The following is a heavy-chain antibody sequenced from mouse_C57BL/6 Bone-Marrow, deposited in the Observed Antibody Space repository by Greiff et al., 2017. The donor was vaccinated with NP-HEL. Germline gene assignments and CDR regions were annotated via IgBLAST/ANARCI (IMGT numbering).Heavy chain of an antibody. Sequence: EVKVVESGGGLVKPGGSLKLSCAASGFTFSDYGMHWVRQAPEKGLEWVAYISSGSSTIYYADTVKGRFTISRDNAKNTLFLQMTSLRSEDTAMYYCARSDYDGYYVGYFDVWGTGTTVTVSS. CDR2: ISSGSSTI. D-gene: IGHD2-3*01. CDR1: GFTFSDYG. J-gene: IGHJ1*03. CDR3: ARSDYDGYYVGYFDV. V-gene: IGHV5-17*01.